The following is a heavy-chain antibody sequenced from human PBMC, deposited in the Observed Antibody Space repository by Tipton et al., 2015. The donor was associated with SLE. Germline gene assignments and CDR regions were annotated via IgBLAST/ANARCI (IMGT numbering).Heavy chain of an antibody. CDR2: ISSSGSTI. D-gene: IGHD1-26*01. CDR1: GFLFSSYE. J-gene: IGHJ3*02. V-gene: IGHV3-48*03. Sequence: SLRLSCAASGFLFSSYEMNWVRQAPGKGLEWVSYISSSGSTIYYADSVKGRFTISRDNAKNSLYLQMNSLRAEDTAVYYCASWELRAFGIWGQGTMVTVSS. CDR3: ASWELRAFGI.